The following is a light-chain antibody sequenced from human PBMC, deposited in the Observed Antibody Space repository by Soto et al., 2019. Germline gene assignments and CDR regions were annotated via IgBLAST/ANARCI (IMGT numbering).Light chain of an antibody. CDR2: DAS. Sequence: DLQMTQSPSSLSASVGDRVTITCQASQDITNYLNWYQQKPGKAPKVLIYDASNLKTGVPSRFSGSGSGTDFTFTISSLQPEDIATYYCQQYDNVLFTFGPGTKVDIK. CDR1: QDITNY. J-gene: IGKJ3*01. CDR3: QQYDNVLFT. V-gene: IGKV1-33*01.